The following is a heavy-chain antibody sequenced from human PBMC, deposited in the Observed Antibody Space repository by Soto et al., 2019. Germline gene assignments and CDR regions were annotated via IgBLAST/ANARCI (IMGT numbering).Heavy chain of an antibody. Sequence: EVQLLESGGGLVQPGGSLRLSCAASGFTFSSYAMSWVRQAPGKGLEWVSAISGSGGSTYYADSVKGRFTISRDNSKNTPYLQMNSLRAEDTAVYYCARVVVAATKSFDYWGQGTLVTVSS. CDR2: ISGSGGST. V-gene: IGHV3-23*01. D-gene: IGHD2-15*01. J-gene: IGHJ4*02. CDR3: ARVVVAATKSFDY. CDR1: GFTFSSYA.